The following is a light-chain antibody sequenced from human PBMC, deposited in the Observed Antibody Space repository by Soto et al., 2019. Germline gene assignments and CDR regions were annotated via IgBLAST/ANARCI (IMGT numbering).Light chain of an antibody. Sequence: QSALTQPPSASGSPGQSVTISCTGTSSDVGGYNYVSWYQQHSGKAPNLMIYEVSKRPSGVPDRFSGSKSGNTASLTVSGLQAEDEADYYCSSYEGSNNFVVFGGGTKLTVL. J-gene: IGLJ2*01. V-gene: IGLV2-8*01. CDR2: EVS. CDR3: SSYEGSNNFVV. CDR1: SSDVGGYNY.